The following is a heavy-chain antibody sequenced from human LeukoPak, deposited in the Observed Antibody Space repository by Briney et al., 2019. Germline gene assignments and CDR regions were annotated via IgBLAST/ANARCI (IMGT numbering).Heavy chain of an antibody. V-gene: IGHV1-2*02. CDR2: INPNSGGA. D-gene: IGHD3-22*01. J-gene: IGHJ3*02. CDR1: GYTFTGYH. Sequence: ASVKVSCKTSGYTFTGYHIQWVRQAPGQGREWMGWINPNSGGASYVQKFQGRVTMTSDTSISTAYMELSSLRSDDTAVYYCARDSRNYYDSRGGGDEAFDIWGQGTMVTVSS. CDR3: ARDSRNYYDSRGGGDEAFDI.